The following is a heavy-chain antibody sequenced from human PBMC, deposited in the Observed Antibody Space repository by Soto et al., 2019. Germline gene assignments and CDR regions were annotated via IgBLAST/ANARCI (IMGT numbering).Heavy chain of an antibody. CDR3: ARYYYGSGSGSYYYYYMDV. CDR1: GYTFTSYG. CDR2: ISAYNGNT. Sequence: ASVKVSCKASGYTFTSYGISWVRQAPGQGLEWMGWISAYNGNTNYAQKLQGRVTMTTDTSASTAYMELSSLRSEDTAVYYCARYYYGSGSGSYYYYYMDVWGKGTTVTVSS. J-gene: IGHJ6*03. D-gene: IGHD3-10*01. V-gene: IGHV1-18*01.